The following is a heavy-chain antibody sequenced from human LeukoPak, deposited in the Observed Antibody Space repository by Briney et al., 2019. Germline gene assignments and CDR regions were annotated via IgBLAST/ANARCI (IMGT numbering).Heavy chain of an antibody. Sequence: PSETLSLTCTVSGGSISSYYWSWIRQPPGKGLEWIGYIYYSGSTNYNPSLKSRVTISVDTSKNQFSLKLSSVTAADTAVYYCARGLVVRGLSHDYWGQGTLVTVSS. CDR3: ARGLVVRGLSHDY. D-gene: IGHD3-10*01. CDR1: GGSISSYY. J-gene: IGHJ4*02. V-gene: IGHV4-59*12. CDR2: IYYSGST.